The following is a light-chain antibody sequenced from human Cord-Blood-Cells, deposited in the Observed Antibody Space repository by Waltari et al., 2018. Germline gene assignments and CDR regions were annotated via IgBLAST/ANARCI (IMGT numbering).Light chain of an antibody. CDR1: QSVSSY. V-gene: IGKV3-11*01. CDR2: DAS. J-gene: IGKJ1*01. Sequence: EIVLTQSPATLSLSPGERATLSCRATQSVSSYLAWYQQNPGQAPRLLIYDASNRATGIPARFSGSGSGTDFTLTISSLEPEDLAVYYCQQRSNWPTFGQGTKVEIK. CDR3: QQRSNWPT.